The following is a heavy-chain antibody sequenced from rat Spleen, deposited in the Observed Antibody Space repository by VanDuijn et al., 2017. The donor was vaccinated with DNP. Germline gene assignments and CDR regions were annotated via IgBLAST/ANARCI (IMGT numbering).Heavy chain of an antibody. D-gene: IGHD1-12*02. Sequence: EVQLVETGGGLVQPGRSLKLSCVASGFTFSSYWMYWIRQAPGKGLEWVASINTDGGNTYYPDSVKGRFTITRDNAENTVYLQMKSLRSEDTATYYCANYNYYDGTYWGQGVMVTVSS. V-gene: IGHV5-58*01. J-gene: IGHJ2*01. CDR3: ANYNYYDGTY. CDR1: GFTFSSYW. CDR2: INTDGGNT.